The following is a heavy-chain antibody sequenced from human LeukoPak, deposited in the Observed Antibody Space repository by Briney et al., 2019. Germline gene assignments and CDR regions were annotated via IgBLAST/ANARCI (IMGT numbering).Heavy chain of an antibody. CDR2: INWNGGST. CDR1: GFTFSAYA. J-gene: IGHJ4*02. D-gene: IGHD6-13*01. V-gene: IGHV3-20*04. CDR3: ARAYSSSWYYFDY. Sequence: GGSLRLSCEASGFTFSAYAMTWVRQAPGQGLEWVSGINWNGGSTGYADSVKGRFTISRDNAKNSLYLQMNSLRAEDTALYYCARAYSSSWYYFDYWGQGTLVTVSS.